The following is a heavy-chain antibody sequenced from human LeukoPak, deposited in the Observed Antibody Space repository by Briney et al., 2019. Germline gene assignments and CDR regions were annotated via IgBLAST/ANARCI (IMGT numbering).Heavy chain of an antibody. CDR2: IIPIFGTA. D-gene: IGHD3-22*01. CDR1: GGTFSSYA. V-gene: IGHV1-69*13. Sequence: GASVKVSCKASGGTFSSYAISWVRRAPGQGLEWMGGIIPIFGTANYAQKFQGRVTITADESTSTAYMELSSLRSEDTAVYYCASLQQYYYDSSGYPYWGQGTLVTVSS. CDR3: ASLQQYYYDSSGYPY. J-gene: IGHJ4*02.